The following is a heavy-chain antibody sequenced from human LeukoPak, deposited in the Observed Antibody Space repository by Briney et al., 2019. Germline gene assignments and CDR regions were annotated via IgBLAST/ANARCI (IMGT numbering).Heavy chain of an antibody. D-gene: IGHD2-21*01. CDR1: GYTFTGYY. V-gene: IGHV1-2*04. Sequence: ASVKVSCKASGYTFTGYYMHWVRQAPGQGLEWMGWINPDSGGTNYAQNFQGWVTMTRDTSISTAYMELSRLRSDDTAVYYCARAGDTPFDYWGQGTLVTVSS. J-gene: IGHJ4*02. CDR3: ARAGDTPFDY. CDR2: INPDSGGT.